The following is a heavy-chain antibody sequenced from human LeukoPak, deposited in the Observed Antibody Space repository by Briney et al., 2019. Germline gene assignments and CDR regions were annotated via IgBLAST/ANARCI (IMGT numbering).Heavy chain of an antibody. CDR3: ARNLGPFDV. CDR2: IADAGT. Sequence: PGGSLTLFCAASGLTFNDFAMTWVRQAQGKGLEWVSTIADAGTSYADSVKGRFIISRDNSKNMLYLQLNSLRADDSAMYYGARNLGPFDVRGHGTMVTVSS. J-gene: IGHJ3*01. V-gene: IGHV3-23*01. D-gene: IGHD3-16*01. CDR1: GLTFNDFA.